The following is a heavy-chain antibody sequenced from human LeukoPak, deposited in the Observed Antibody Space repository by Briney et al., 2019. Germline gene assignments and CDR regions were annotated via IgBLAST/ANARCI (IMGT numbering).Heavy chain of an antibody. V-gene: IGHV4-4*09. J-gene: IGHJ3*02. CDR3: ARQKCTSTSCLTKNAFDI. CDR2: IYTSGST. CDR1: GFISIYY. D-gene: IGHD2-2*01. Sequence: SETLSLTFTGSGFISIYYWSWIQQPAGKGLEWIGYIYTSGSTNYNPSLKSRVTISVDTSKNQFSLDLSSVTAADTAVYYCARQKCTSTSCLTKNAFDIWGQGTMVTVSS.